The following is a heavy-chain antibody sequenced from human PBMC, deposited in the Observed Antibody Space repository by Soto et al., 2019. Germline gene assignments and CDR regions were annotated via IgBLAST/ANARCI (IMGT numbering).Heavy chain of an antibody. D-gene: IGHD2-15*01. Sequence: QVQLVQSGAEVKKPGASVKVSCKASGYTFTSYYMHWVRQAPGQGLEWMGIINPSGGSTSYAQKFQGRVTMTRDTTTRTVYMELSSVRSEDTAVYYCLRGYCSDGSCYYEFDYGGQGTLVTFSS. V-gene: IGHV1-46*01. CDR1: GYTFTSYY. J-gene: IGHJ4*02. CDR2: INPSGGST. CDR3: LRGYCSDGSCYYEFDY.